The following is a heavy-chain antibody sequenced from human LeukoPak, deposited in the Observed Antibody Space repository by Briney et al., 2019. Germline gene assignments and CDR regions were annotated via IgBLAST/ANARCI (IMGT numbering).Heavy chain of an antibody. Sequence: ASVKVSCKASAYTFTSYDINWVRQATGQGLEWMGWMNPKTANTGYAQKFQGRVTMTRNTSISTAYIELSGLRSEDTAVYYCARAVVSMDVWGKGTTVTVSS. CDR2: MNPKTANT. D-gene: IGHD2-15*01. V-gene: IGHV1-8*01. CDR3: ARAVVSMDV. J-gene: IGHJ6*03. CDR1: AYTFTSYD.